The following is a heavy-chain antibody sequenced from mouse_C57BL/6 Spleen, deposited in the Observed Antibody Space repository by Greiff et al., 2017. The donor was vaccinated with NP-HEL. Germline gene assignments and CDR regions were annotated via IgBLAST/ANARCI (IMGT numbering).Heavy chain of an antibody. CDR2: INPYNGGT. J-gene: IGHJ3*01. V-gene: IGHV1-19*01. Sequence: EVQLQQSGPVLVKPGASVKMSCKASGYTFTDYYMNWVKQSHGKSLEWIGVINPYNGGTSYNQKFKGKATLTVDKSSSTAYMELNSLTSEDSAVYYCARKYSNYVDWFAYWGQGTLVTVSA. CDR3: ARKYSNYVDWFAY. CDR1: GYTFTDYY. D-gene: IGHD2-5*01.